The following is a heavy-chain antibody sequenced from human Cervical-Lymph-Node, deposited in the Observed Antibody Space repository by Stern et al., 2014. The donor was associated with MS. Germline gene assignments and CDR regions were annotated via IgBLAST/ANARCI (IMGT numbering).Heavy chain of an antibody. D-gene: IGHD2-15*01. CDR1: GDTFSKLA. CDR3: AREQSDLRFCTGGRCPDWLDP. J-gene: IGHJ5*02. Sequence: VQLVQSGADMREPGSSVKVSCKASGDTFSKLAFTWVRQAPGKGLEWMGGVIPNFGTVNYGKKFQDIPTISRDKSTNTTYMNLSSLQPEGTGIDYCAREQSDLRFCTGGRCPDWLDPWGQGTLVTVS. V-gene: IGHV1-69*06. CDR2: VIPNFGTV.